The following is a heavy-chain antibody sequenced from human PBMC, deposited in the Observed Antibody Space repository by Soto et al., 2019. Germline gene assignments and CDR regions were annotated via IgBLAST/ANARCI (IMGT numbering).Heavy chain of an antibody. CDR1: GGSISSGGYS. CDR3: ARGGLLPDY. Sequence: QLQLQESGSGLVKPSQTLSLTCAVSGGSISSGGYSWSWIRQPPGKGLEWIGYISHSGSTYFNPSPEXRXTXXVDRAKNQFSLKLSSVTAADTAVYYCARGGLLPDYWGQGTLVTVSS. V-gene: IGHV4-30-2*01. J-gene: IGHJ4*02. CDR2: ISHSGST. D-gene: IGHD6-19*01.